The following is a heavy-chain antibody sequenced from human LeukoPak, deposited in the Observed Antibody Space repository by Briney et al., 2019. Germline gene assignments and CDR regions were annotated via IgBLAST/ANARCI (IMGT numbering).Heavy chain of an antibody. Sequence: ASVKVSCKASGGTFSSYAISWVRQAPGQGLEWMGRIIPILGIANYAQKFQGRVTITADESTSAAYMELSSLRSEDTAVYYCARDLGYCSSTSCQDNWFDPWGQGTLVTVSS. V-gene: IGHV1-69*04. CDR2: IIPILGIA. D-gene: IGHD2-2*03. CDR3: ARDLGYCSSTSCQDNWFDP. CDR1: GGTFSSYA. J-gene: IGHJ5*02.